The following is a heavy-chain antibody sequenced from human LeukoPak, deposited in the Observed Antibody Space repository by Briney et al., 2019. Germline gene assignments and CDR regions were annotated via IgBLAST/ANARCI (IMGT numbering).Heavy chain of an antibody. V-gene: IGHV3-23*01. Sequence: HPGGSLRLSCAASGFTFSSYAMSWVRQAPGKGLEWVSAISGSGGSTYYADSVKGRFTISRDNSKNTLYLQMNSLRAEDTAVYYCAKSHKYGSGSYSPYYYGMDVWGQGTTVTVSS. D-gene: IGHD3-10*01. J-gene: IGHJ6*02. CDR3: AKSHKYGSGSYSPYYYGMDV. CDR1: GFTFSSYA. CDR2: ISGSGGST.